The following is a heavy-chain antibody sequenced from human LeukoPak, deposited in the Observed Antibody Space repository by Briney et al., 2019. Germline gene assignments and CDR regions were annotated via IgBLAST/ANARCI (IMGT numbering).Heavy chain of an antibody. CDR2: IYTSGST. CDR3: ARKDGDF. Sequence: SETLSLTCTVSGGSISSGSYYWSWIRQPAGKGLEWIGRIYTSGSTNYNPSLKSRVTISVDTSKNQFSLKLSSVTAADTAVYYCARKDGDFWGQGTLVTVSS. V-gene: IGHV4-61*02. J-gene: IGHJ4*02. CDR1: GGSISSGSYY.